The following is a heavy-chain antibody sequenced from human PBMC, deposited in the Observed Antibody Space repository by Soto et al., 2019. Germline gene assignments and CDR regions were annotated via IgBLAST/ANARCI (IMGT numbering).Heavy chain of an antibody. CDR2: FDPEDGET. Sequence: ASVKVSCKVSGYTLTELSMHWVRQAPGKGLEWMGGFDPEDGETIYAQKFQGRVTMNEDTSTDTAYMELSSLRSEDTAVYYCATRVDDYGDYGAYDYWGQGTLVTVSS. J-gene: IGHJ4*02. D-gene: IGHD4-17*01. V-gene: IGHV1-24*01. CDR1: GYTLTELS. CDR3: ATRVDDYGDYGAYDY.